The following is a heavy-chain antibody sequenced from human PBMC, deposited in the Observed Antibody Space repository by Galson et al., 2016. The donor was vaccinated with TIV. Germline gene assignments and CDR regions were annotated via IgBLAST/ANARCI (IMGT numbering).Heavy chain of an antibody. Sequence: SLRLSCAASGFSFSNYGIHWVRQAPGKGLEWVAVVWFDGTNKYYADSVKGRFTISRDNSKNTLYLQMNNLRVEDTAVYYCARELGLTSGDFDSWGQGTLVTVSS. CDR2: VWFDGTNK. CDR1: GFSFSNYG. J-gene: IGHJ4*02. CDR3: ARELGLTSGDFDS. V-gene: IGHV3-33*01. D-gene: IGHD2-15*01.